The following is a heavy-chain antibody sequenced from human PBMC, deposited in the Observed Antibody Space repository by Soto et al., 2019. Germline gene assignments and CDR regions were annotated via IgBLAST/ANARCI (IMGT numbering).Heavy chain of an antibody. J-gene: IGHJ5*02. Sequence: VPLVESGGAVVQPGRSLRLSCEASGFTFSSFGMHWVRQSQGEGLEWVGVIWHDGSIQLYADSVKGRFTISRDNSKNTLYLQMNSLRAEDAAVYYCARDRGTVEVPPAFSWFDPWGQGTLVTVSS. CDR3: ARDRGTVEVPPAFSWFDP. D-gene: IGHD2-2*01. V-gene: IGHV3-33*01. CDR2: IWHDGSIQ. CDR1: GFTFSSFG.